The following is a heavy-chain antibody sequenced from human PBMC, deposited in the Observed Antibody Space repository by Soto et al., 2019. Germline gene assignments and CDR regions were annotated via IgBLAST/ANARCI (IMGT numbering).Heavy chain of an antibody. Sequence: QLQLQESGPGLVKPSETLSLTCTVSGGSISSSCYYWGWIRPPPGKGLEWIGSIYYSGSTYYNPSLKSRVTISVDTSKNQFSLTLSSVTAADTAVYYCARHFGNRQGMDVWGQGTTVTVSS. CDR2: IYYSGST. J-gene: IGHJ6*02. CDR3: ARHFGNRQGMDV. CDR1: GGSISSSCYY. D-gene: IGHD3-3*01. V-gene: IGHV4-39*01.